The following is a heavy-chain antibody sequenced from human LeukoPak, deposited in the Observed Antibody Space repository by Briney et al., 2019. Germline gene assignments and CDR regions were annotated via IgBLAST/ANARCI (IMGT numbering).Heavy chain of an antibody. Sequence: GRSLRLSCAASGFTFSRNAMSWVRQAPGKGLEWVSAITGSGGRTYYADSVKGRFTISRDNSKNTLYLQMSSLRAEDTAVYHCTVAAADAFDIWGQGTMVTVSS. J-gene: IGHJ3*02. CDR2: ITGSGGRT. V-gene: IGHV3-23*01. CDR3: TVAAADAFDI. D-gene: IGHD6-19*01. CDR1: GFTFSRNA.